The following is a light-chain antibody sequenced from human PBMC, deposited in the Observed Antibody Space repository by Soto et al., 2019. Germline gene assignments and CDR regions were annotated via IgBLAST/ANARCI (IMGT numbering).Light chain of an antibody. Sequence: EIVMTQSPAXLSVSPGERATLSCRASQSVSSNLAWYQQKPGQAPRLLIYGASTRATGIPARFSGSGSGTEFTLTISSLQSXDFAVYYCQQYNNWPRTFGQXTKVEIK. V-gene: IGKV3-15*01. CDR2: GAS. J-gene: IGKJ1*01. CDR3: QQYNNWPRT. CDR1: QSVSSN.